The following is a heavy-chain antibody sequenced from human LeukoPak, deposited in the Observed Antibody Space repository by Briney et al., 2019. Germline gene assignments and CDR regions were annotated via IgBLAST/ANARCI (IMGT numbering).Heavy chain of an antibody. CDR1: GYTFXGYY. D-gene: IGHD3-22*01. Sequence: VSCKXSGYTFXGYYMHWVRQAPGQGLEWMGWINPNSGGTNYAQKFQGRVTMTRDTSISTAYMELSRLRSDDTAVYYCARGKHYDSSGYRPRGFDYWGQGTLVTVSS. CDR3: ARGKHYDSSGYRPRGFDY. CDR2: INPNSGGT. V-gene: IGHV1-2*02. J-gene: IGHJ4*02.